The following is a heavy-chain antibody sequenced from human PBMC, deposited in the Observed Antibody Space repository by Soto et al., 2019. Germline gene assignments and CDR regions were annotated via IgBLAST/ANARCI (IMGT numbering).Heavy chain of an antibody. V-gene: IGHV4-30-4*01. Sequence: SETLSLTCTVSGGSINSDDSYWSWLRQPPGRGLEWIGYIYDSETTYYNPSLKSRVTISVATSKNQFSLKLNSVTAADTAVYYCARDRQSEIVAMLASNGMDVWGQWTTVTVSS. CDR1: GGSINSDDSY. D-gene: IGHD5-12*01. CDR2: IYDSETT. J-gene: IGHJ6*02. CDR3: ARDRQSEIVAMLASNGMDV.